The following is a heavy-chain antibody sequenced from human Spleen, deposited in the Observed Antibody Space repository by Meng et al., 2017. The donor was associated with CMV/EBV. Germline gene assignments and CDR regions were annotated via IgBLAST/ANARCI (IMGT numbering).Heavy chain of an antibody. CDR3: TRGPKWELRSAFDI. CDR2: ISGSGDST. Sequence: GGSLRLSCAASGFTFSNYAMTWVRQAPGKGLEWVSSISGSGDSTYYADSVKGRLTITRDNAKNSLYLQMNSLRAEDTAVYYCTRGPKWELRSAFDIWGQGAMVTVSS. D-gene: IGHD1-26*01. V-gene: IGHV3-23*01. CDR1: GFTFSNYA. J-gene: IGHJ3*02.